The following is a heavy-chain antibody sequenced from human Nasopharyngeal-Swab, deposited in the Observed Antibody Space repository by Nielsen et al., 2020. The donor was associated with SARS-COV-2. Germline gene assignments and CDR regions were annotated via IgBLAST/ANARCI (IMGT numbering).Heavy chain of an antibody. CDR2: IYPSDSET. J-gene: IGHJ4*02. CDR1: GYSFTSYW. CDR3: ARGWYSGPDY. Sequence: GESLKISCKGSGYSFTSYWIAWVRQMPGKGLELMGLIYPSDSETRYSPFFEGQVTISADKSISTAYLQWSSLKASDTAMYYCARGWYSGPDYWGQGTLVTVSS. D-gene: IGHD6-19*01. V-gene: IGHV5-51*01.